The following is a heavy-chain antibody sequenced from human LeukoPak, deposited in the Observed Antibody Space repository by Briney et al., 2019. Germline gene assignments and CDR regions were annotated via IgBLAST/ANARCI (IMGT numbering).Heavy chain of an antibody. CDR1: GFTFSNAW. Sequence: GGSLRLSCAASGFTFSNAWMSWVRQAPGKGLEWVAFIWYDGTKKYYADSVKGRFTISRDNSENTMYLQVNSLRAEDTAVYYCAKGSKVLVFTRDHHMDVWGKGTTVIISS. J-gene: IGHJ6*03. V-gene: IGHV3-30*02. CDR2: IWYDGTKK. CDR3: AKGSKVLVFTRDHHMDV. D-gene: IGHD3-22*01.